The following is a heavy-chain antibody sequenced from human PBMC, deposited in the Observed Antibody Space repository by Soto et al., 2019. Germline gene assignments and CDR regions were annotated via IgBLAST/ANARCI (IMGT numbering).Heavy chain of an antibody. Sequence: APGKGLEWGSSFSGSGGSTYYADSVKGRFTISRDNSKNTLYLRMDSLRAEYTAVYYCAKDGSYYDFDYWGEGTLVTVSS. CDR3: AKDGSYYDFDY. CDR2: FSGSGGST. D-gene: IGHD3-3*01. V-gene: IGHV3-23*01. J-gene: IGHJ4*02.